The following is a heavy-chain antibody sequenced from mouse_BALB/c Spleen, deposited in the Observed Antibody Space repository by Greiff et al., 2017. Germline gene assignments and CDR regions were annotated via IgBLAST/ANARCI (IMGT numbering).Heavy chain of an antibody. CDR2: ISSGGSYT. Sequence: EVQVVESGGDLVKPGGSLKLSCAASGFTFSSYGMSWVRQTPDKRLEWVATISSGGSYTYYPDSVKGRFTISRDNAKNTLYLQMSSLKSEDTAMYYCARHPSYDYEGGYYAMDYWGQGTSVTVSS. V-gene: IGHV5-6*01. D-gene: IGHD2-4*01. CDR3: ARHPSYDYEGGYYAMDY. CDR1: GFTFSSYG. J-gene: IGHJ4*01.